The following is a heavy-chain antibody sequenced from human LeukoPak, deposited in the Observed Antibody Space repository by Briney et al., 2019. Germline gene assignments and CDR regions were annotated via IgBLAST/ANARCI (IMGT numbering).Heavy chain of an antibody. V-gene: IGHV1-8*01. CDR2: MNPNSGNT. CDR1: GYTFSNYD. Sequence: GASVKVSCKASGYTFSNYDINWVRQATGQGLEWMGWMNPNSGNTGYAEKFQGRVTMTKNTSISTACMELNSLRSEDTAVYYCARVRPIQLWPNEGYNWFDPWGQGTLVTVSS. D-gene: IGHD5-18*01. CDR3: ARVRPIQLWPNEGYNWFDP. J-gene: IGHJ5*02.